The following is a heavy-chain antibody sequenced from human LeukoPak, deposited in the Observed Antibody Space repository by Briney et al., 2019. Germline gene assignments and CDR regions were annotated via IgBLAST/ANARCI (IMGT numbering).Heavy chain of an antibody. CDR2: IIPIFGTA. CDR3: AREGSGWSGFDY. D-gene: IGHD6-19*01. V-gene: IGHV1-69*05. J-gene: IGHJ4*02. CDR1: GYTFTGYY. Sequence: GASVKVSCKASGYTFTGYYMHWVRQAPGQGLEWMGRIIPIFGTANYAQKFQGRVTITTDESTSTAYMELSSLRSEDTAVYYCAREGSGWSGFDYWGQGTLVTVSS.